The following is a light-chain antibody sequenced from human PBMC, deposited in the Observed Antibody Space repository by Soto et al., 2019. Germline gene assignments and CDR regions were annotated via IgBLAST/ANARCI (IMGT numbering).Light chain of an antibody. CDR2: DAS. V-gene: IGKV1-5*01. Sequence: DIPMTQSSSPLAASFVDRVTITCRASQIITRWLAWYQQRPGKAPKLLIFDASTLASGVPSRFSGSGSETEFTLTISSLQPDDFATYYCQQYSRYSRTFGQGTKVDIK. CDR3: QQYSRYSRT. CDR1: QIITRW. J-gene: IGKJ1*01.